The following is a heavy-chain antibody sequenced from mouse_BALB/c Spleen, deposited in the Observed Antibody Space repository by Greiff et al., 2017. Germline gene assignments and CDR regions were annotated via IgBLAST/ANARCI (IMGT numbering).Heavy chain of an antibody. J-gene: IGHJ4*01. CDR2: ILPGSCST. Sequence: VQLMESGAELMKPGASVKISCKATGYTFSSYWIEWVKQRPGHGLELIGAILPGSCSTNYNEKFKGKATFTADTSSNTAYMQLSSLTSEDSAVYYCAREYDGDYYAMDYWGQGTSVTVSS. CDR1: GYTFSSYW. CDR3: AREYDGDYYAMDY. V-gene: IGHV1-9*01. D-gene: IGHD2-14*01.